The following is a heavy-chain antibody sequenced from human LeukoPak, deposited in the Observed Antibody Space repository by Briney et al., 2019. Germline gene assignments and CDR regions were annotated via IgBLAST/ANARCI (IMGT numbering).Heavy chain of an antibody. V-gene: IGHV7-4-1*02. D-gene: IGHD4-17*01. J-gene: IGHJ4*02. Sequence: GASVKVSCKASVYTFTSYAMNWVRQAPGQGLEWKGWSNTNTGNPTYAQGFTGRFVFSLDTSVSTAYLQISSLKAEDTAVYYCARGYTKDMTSVTHFDYWGQGTLVTVSS. CDR1: VYTFTSYA. CDR2: SNTNTGNP. CDR3: ARGYTKDMTSVTHFDY.